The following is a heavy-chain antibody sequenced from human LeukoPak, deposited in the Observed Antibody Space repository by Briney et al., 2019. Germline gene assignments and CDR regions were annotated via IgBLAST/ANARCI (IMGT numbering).Heavy chain of an antibody. Sequence: PGGSLRLSCAASGFTFSSYSMNWVRQAPGKGLEWVSSISSSSSYIYYADSVKGRFTISRDNAKNSLYLQMNSLRAEDTAVYYCARDTGYGDYVLGNWFDPWGQGTLVTVSS. CDR2: ISSSSSYI. CDR1: GFTFSSYS. V-gene: IGHV3-21*01. J-gene: IGHJ5*02. D-gene: IGHD4-17*01. CDR3: ARDTGYGDYVLGNWFDP.